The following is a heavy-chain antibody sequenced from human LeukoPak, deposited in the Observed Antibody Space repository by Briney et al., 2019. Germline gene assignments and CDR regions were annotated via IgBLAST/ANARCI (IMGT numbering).Heavy chain of an antibody. D-gene: IGHD5-12*01. CDR1: GYPFTGYY. J-gene: IGHJ3*02. Sequence: ASVKVSCKASGYPFTGYYLHWVRQAPGQGLEWMGWINPNSGFTNYAQKFQGRVTMTRDTSISTAYMELSRLRSDDTAVYYCARPKWLRSSSYAFDIWGQGTMVTVSS. CDR2: INPNSGFT. CDR3: ARPKWLRSSSYAFDI. V-gene: IGHV1-2*02.